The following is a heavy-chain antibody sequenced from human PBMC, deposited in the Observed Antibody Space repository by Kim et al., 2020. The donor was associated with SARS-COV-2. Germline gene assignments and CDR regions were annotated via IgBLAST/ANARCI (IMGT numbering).Heavy chain of an antibody. D-gene: IGHD6-13*01. J-gene: IGHJ2*01. Sequence: GGSLRLSCAASGFTFSDYYMSWIRQAPGKGLEWVSYISSSSSYTNYADSVKGRFTISRDNAKNSLYLQMNSLRAEDTAVYYCARTYSSSWRPNARTNDWYFDLWGRGTLVTVSS. CDR2: ISSSSSYT. CDR3: ARTYSSSWRPNARTNDWYFDL. CDR1: GFTFSDYY. V-gene: IGHV3-11*06.